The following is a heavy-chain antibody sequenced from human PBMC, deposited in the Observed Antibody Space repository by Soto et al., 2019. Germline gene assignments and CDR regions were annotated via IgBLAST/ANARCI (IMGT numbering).Heavy chain of an antibody. CDR3: AREMWTRSGPQNFFDY. J-gene: IGHJ4*02. V-gene: IGHV1-18*01. CDR1: GYTFTTYG. CDR2: ISPASGVT. D-gene: IGHD6-25*01. Sequence: QVQLVQSEGEVKQPGASVKVSCKASGYTFTTYGRCWVRQVPGQGLEWMGYISPASGVTTYAQSLQGRVTMTTDTSTGTVYMELRSLRSDDTAIYYCAREMWTRSGPQNFFDYWGQGALVTVSS.